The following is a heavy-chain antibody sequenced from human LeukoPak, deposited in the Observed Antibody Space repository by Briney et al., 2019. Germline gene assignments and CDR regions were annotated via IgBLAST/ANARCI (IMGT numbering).Heavy chain of an antibody. CDR2: ISGSGAST. CDR3: AKGSRGYSNYYFDS. CDR1: GFSFGGYA. Sequence: GGSLTLSCAASGFSFGGYAMSWVRQAPGKVLEWVSSISGSGASTYYADSVRGRFTISRDNSGSTLYVQMNSLKVEDTAVYYCAKGSRGYSNYYFDSWGQGTPVTVSS. V-gene: IGHV3-23*01. J-gene: IGHJ4*02. D-gene: IGHD5-12*01.